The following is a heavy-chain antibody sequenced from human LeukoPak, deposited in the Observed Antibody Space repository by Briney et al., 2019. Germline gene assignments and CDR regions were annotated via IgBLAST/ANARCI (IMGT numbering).Heavy chain of an antibody. CDR2: IYYSGST. D-gene: IGHD2/OR15-2a*01. J-gene: IGHJ3*02. CDR3: ARTLSDAFDI. CDR1: GDSISNYY. V-gene: IGHV4-59*01. Sequence: PSETLSLTCTVSGDSISNYYWSWIRQPPGKGLEWIGYIYYSGSTNYNPSLKSRVTISVDTSKNQFSLKLSSVTAADTAVYYCARTLSDAFDIWGQGTMVTVSS.